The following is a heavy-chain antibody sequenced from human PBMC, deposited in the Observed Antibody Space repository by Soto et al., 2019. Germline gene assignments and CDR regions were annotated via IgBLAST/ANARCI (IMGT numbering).Heavy chain of an antibody. CDR1: GYTFTNYG. CDR3: ARSQEDPGTSWLAP. V-gene: IGHV1-18*04. Sequence: ASVKVSCKASGYTFTNYGITWVRQAPGEGLEWMGWISGYNGHTNYAQKVQGRVTMTTDTSTSTAYMELRSLRSDDTDVFYCARSQEDPGTSWLAPWVQGTLVTVSS. CDR2: ISGYNGHT. J-gene: IGHJ5*02. D-gene: IGHD6-13*01.